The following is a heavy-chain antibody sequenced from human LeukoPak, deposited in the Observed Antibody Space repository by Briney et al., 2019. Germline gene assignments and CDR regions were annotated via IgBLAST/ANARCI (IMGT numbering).Heavy chain of an antibody. CDR3: AARYCSNGVCHFY. V-gene: IGHV3-7*02. J-gene: IGHJ4*02. Sequence: PGGSLRLSCAASGFTFSSYWMSWVRQAPGKGLEWVANIKQDGSEKYYVDSVKGRFTISRDNAKNTLFLQMNSLRAEDTAVYYCAARYCSNGVCHFYWGQGTLVTVSS. D-gene: IGHD2-8*01. CDR1: GFTFSSYW. CDR2: IKQDGSEK.